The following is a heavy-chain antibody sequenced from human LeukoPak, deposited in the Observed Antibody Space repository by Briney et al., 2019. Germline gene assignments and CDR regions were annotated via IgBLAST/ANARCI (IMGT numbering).Heavy chain of an antibody. CDR1: GGSISSYY. CDR2: IYYSGST. Sequence: SETLSLTCTVSGGSISSYYWSRIRQPPGKGLEWIGYIYYSGSTSYNPSLKSRVTISVDTSKNQFSLKLSSVTAADTAVYYCARGSSGYYLTNWFDPWGQGTLVTVSS. V-gene: IGHV4-59*01. D-gene: IGHD3-22*01. CDR3: ARGSSGYYLTNWFDP. J-gene: IGHJ5*02.